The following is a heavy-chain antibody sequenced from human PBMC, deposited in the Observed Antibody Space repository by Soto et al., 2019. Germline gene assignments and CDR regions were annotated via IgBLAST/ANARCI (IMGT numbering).Heavy chain of an antibody. CDR3: AREPGDAYYGMDV. D-gene: IGHD3-16*01. CDR2: IIPILGIA. CDR1: GGTFSSYT. J-gene: IGHJ6*02. V-gene: IGHV1-69*08. Sequence: QVQLVQSGAEVKKPGSSVKVSCKASGGTFSSYTISWVRQAPGQGLEWMGRIIPILGIANYAQKFQGRVTITADKSTSTAYMELSSLRSEDTAVYYCAREPGDAYYGMDVWGQGTTVTVSS.